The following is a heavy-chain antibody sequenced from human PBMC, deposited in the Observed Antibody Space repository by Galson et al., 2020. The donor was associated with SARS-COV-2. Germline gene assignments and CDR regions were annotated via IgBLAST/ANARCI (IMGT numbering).Heavy chain of an antibody. V-gene: IGHV3-33*01. CDR1: DFTMSSYG. Sequence: GGSLRLPCAAYDFTMSSYGMHCARTAPGNGLEGASVICQAGTNKYYADSVKGRFTISRDNSKATLYLQMNSLRAEDTAVYYCARDAGYYDILRGGMDAWGHGATVTVSS. D-gene: IGHD3-9*01. CDR2: ICQAGTNK. J-gene: IGHJ6*02. CDR3: ARDAGYYDILRGGMDA.